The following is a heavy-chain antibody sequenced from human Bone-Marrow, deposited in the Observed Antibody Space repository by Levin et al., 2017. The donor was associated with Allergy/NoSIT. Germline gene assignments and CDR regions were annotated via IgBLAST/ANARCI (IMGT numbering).Heavy chain of an antibody. CDR1: GYTFTSYY. J-gene: IGHJ4*02. V-gene: IGHV1-46*01. Sequence: AASVKVSCKASGYTFTSYYMHWVRQAPGQGLEWMGIINPSGGSTSYAQKFQGRVTMTRDTSTSTVYMELSSLRSEDTAVYYCARERGGSFGRYYDFWNGYYFFDYWGQGTLVTVSS. CDR2: INPSGGST. D-gene: IGHD3-3*01. CDR3: ARERGGSFGRYYDFWNGYYFFDY.